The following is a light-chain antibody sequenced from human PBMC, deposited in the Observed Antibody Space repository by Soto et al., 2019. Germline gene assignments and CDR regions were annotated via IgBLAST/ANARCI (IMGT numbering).Light chain of an antibody. CDR2: DNN. CDR1: SSNIGNNY. CDR3: RTCDISLSAVV. V-gene: IGLV1-51*01. Sequence: QSVLTQPPSVSAAPGQKVTISCSGSSSNIGNNYVSWYQQLPGTAPKLLIYDNNKRPSGIPDRFSGSKSGTSATLGITGLHHGDEAEYYCRTCDISLSAVVFGGGTKVTVL. J-gene: IGLJ2*01.